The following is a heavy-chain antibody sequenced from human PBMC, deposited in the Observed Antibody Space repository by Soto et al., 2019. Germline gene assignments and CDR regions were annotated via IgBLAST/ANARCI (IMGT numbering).Heavy chain of an antibody. CDR2: IYYSGST. J-gene: IGHJ6*02. Sequence: SETLSLTCTVPGGSISSSSSYWGWICQPPGKGLEWIGSIYYSGSTYYNPSLKSRVTISVDTSKNQFSLKLSSVTAADTAVYYCARRLYYDSSGFEGGGMDVWGQGTTVT. D-gene: IGHD3-22*01. CDR1: GGSISSSSSY. CDR3: ARRLYYDSSGFEGGGMDV. V-gene: IGHV4-39*01.